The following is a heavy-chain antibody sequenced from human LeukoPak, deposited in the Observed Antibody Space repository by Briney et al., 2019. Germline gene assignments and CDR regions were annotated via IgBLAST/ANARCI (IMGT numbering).Heavy chain of an antibody. CDR1: GGSISSYC. CDR3: ARVFRWSRAFDI. CDR2: IYTSGST. V-gene: IGHV4-4*07. Sequence: SETLSLTCTVSGGSISSYCWSWIRQPAGKGLEWIGRIYTSGSTNYNPSLKSRVTMSLDTSKNQFSLKLSSVTAADTAVYYCARVFRWSRAFDIWGQGTMVTVSS. J-gene: IGHJ3*02. D-gene: IGHD4-23*01.